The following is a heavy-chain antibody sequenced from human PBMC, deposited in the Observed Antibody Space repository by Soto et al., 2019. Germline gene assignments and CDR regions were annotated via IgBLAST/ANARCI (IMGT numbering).Heavy chain of an antibody. CDR3: ARAPVGTIKTFDY. CDR1: GVTFSPHW. Sequence: PGGSLRLSCAASGVTFSPHWMSWVRQAPGKGLEWVANINQDGSEKHYVDSVKGRFTISRDNAKSSLYLQMDSLRVEDTAVYYCARAPVGTIKTFDYWGQGTLVTVSS. J-gene: IGHJ4*02. V-gene: IGHV3-7*05. D-gene: IGHD1-7*01. CDR2: INQDGSEK.